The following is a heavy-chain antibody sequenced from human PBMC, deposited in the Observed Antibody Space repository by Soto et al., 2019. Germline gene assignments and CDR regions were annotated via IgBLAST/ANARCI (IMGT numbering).Heavy chain of an antibody. CDR3: ARERHDSSGYYDY. CDR1: GFTFSSYS. Sequence: EVQLVESGGGLVKPGGSLRLSCAASGFTFSSYSMNWVRQAPGKGLEWVSSISSSSSYIYYADSVKGRFTISRDNAKNSLYLQMNRLRAEDMAVYYCARERHDSSGYYDYWGQGPLVTVSS. CDR2: ISSSSSYI. J-gene: IGHJ4*02. V-gene: IGHV3-21*01. D-gene: IGHD3-22*01.